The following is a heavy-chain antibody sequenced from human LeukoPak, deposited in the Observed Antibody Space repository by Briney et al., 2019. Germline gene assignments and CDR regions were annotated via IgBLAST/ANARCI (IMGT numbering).Heavy chain of an antibody. Sequence: GGSLRLSCAASGFTFSSYAMSWVRQAPGKGLEWVSAISGSGGSTYYADSVKGRFTISRDNSKNTLYLQMNSLRAEDTAVYYCAKVYSSGWYQVNSWFDPWGQGTLVTVSS. V-gene: IGHV3-23*01. CDR1: GFTFSSYA. J-gene: IGHJ5*02. D-gene: IGHD6-19*01. CDR2: ISGSGGST. CDR3: AKVYSSGWYQVNSWFDP.